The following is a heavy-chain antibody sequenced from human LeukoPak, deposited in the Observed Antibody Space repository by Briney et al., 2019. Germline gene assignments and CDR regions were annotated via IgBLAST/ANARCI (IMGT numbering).Heavy chain of an antibody. CDR2: ISYDGSNK. CDR1: GFTFSSYG. CDR3: AKDPTIFGVVMSGMDV. V-gene: IGHV3-30*18. Sequence: PGRYLRLSCAASGFTFSSYGMHWVRQAPGKGLEWVAVISYDGSNKYYADSVKGRFTISRDNSKNTLYLQMNSLRAEDTAVYYCAKDPTIFGVVMSGMDVWGQGTTVTVSS. D-gene: IGHD3-3*01. J-gene: IGHJ6*02.